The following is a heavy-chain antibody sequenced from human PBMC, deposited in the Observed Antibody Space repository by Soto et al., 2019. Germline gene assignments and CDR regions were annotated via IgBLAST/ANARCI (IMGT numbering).Heavy chain of an antibody. J-gene: IGHJ5*02. V-gene: IGHV3-11*06. D-gene: IGHD2-15*01. Sequence: RGSLLLSCACPVLTFGDSYMVWIRQAPGKGLEWLSYISPGSRYPAYADSVKGRFTISRDNAKRSLYLQMMRLTAEDTAIYYCVRGGGGGLFDPWGQGTMVTVSS. CDR1: VLTFGDSY. CDR3: VRGGGGGLFDP. CDR2: ISPGSRYP.